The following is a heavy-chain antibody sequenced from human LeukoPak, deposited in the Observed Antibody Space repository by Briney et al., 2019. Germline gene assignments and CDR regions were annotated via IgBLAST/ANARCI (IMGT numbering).Heavy chain of an antibody. V-gene: IGHV4-34*01. CDR3: ARARYYDSSGYYGFDY. D-gene: IGHD3-22*01. CDR1: GGSFSGYY. Sequence: SETLSLTCAVYGGSFSGYYWSWIRQPPGKGLEWIGEINHSGSTNYNPSLKSRVTLSVDTSKNQFSLKLSSVTAADTAVYYCARARYYDSSGYYGFDYWGQGTLVTVSS. CDR2: INHSGST. J-gene: IGHJ4*02.